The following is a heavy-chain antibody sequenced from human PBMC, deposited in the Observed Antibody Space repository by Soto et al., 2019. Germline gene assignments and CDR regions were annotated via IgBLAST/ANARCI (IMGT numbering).Heavy chain of an antibody. D-gene: IGHD6-19*01. J-gene: IGHJ4*02. CDR1: GGSISSGDYY. CDR3: ARSLIAALYSSGWYFDY. V-gene: IGHV4-30-4*01. Sequence: SETLSLTCTVSGGSISSGDYYWSWIRQPPGKGLEWIGYIYYSGSTYYNPSLKSRVTISVDTSKNQLSLKLSSVTAADTAVYYCARSLIAALYSSGWYFDYWGQGTLVTVSS. CDR2: IYYSGST.